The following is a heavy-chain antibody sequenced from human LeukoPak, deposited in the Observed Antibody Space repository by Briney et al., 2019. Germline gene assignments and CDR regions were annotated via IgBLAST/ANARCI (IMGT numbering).Heavy chain of an antibody. CDR1: GFTFSAYG. CDR3: AKEKTGPYYFDY. CDR2: ISYDGSNK. Sequence: GGSLRLSCVASGFTFSAYGMHWVRQAPGKGLEWVAVISYDGSNKYYADSVKGRFTISRDNSENTLYLQMNSLRAEDTAVYYCAKEKTGPYYFDYWGQGILVTVS. D-gene: IGHD7-27*01. V-gene: IGHV3-30*18. J-gene: IGHJ4*02.